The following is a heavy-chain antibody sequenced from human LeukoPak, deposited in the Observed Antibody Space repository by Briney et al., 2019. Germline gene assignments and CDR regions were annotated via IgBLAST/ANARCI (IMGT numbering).Heavy chain of an antibody. CDR1: GDSMSSYY. Sequence: PSETLSLTCSVSGDSMSSYYWSWIRQPPRKGLEWIGYIYYNGNTNYNPSLKNRVTITVDRSKNEFSLKLNSVTAADTAVYFCARGGPSSSGYAGDGFDIWGQGTMVTVSS. V-gene: IGHV4-59*01. D-gene: IGHD3-22*01. CDR2: IYYNGNT. J-gene: IGHJ3*02. CDR3: ARGGPSSSGYAGDGFDI.